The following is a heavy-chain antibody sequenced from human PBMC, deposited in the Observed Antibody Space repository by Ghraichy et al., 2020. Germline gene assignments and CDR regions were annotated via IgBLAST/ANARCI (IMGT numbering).Heavy chain of an antibody. J-gene: IGHJ4*02. CDR2: INPNSGGT. V-gene: IGHV1-2*02. Sequence: ASVKVSCKASGYTFTGYYMHWVRQAPGQGLEWMGWINPNSGGTNYAQKFQGRVTMTRDTSISTAYMELSRLRSDDTAVYYCARETPGHSSGWYAYWGQGTLVTVSS. CDR3: ARETPGHSSGWYAY. CDR1: GYTFTGYY. D-gene: IGHD6-19*01.